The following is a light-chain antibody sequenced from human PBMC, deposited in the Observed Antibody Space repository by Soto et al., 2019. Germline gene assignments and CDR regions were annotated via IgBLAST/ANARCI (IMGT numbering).Light chain of an antibody. J-gene: IGKJ1*01. CDR3: QLYNNWPMWT. CDR2: GAS. CDR1: QSITRN. V-gene: IGKV3-15*01. Sequence: EIVMTQSPATLSVSPGERATLSCRASQSITRNLAWYQQSPGQAPRLLIYGASTRATGIPARFSGSGSGTEFTLTINSLQSEDFAVYYCQLYNNWPMWTFGQGTKVDIK.